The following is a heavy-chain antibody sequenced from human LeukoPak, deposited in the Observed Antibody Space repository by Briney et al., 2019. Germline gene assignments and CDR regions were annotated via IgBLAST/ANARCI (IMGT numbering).Heavy chain of an antibody. D-gene: IGHD1-26*01. CDR2: ISSNGGST. J-gene: IGHJ3*02. V-gene: IGHV3-64*01. CDR1: GYTFSSYA. Sequence: PGGSLRLSCAASGYTFSSYAMHWVRQAPGKGLEYVSAISSNGGSTYYANSVKGRFTVSRDNSKNTLYLQMGSLRAEDMAVYYCARSHYSGGFHDAFDIWGQGTMVTVSS. CDR3: ARSHYSGGFHDAFDI.